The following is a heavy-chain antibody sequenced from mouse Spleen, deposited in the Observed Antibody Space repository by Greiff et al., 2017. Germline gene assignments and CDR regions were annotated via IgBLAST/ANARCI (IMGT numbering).Heavy chain of an antibody. CDR1: GFTFSSYA. Sequence: EVHLVESGGGLVKPGGSLKLSCAASGFTFSSYAMSWVRQTPEKRLEWVATISDGGSYTYYPDNVKGRFTISRDNAKNNLYLQMSHLKSEDTAMYYCARNDYYYAMDYWGQGTSVTVSS. V-gene: IGHV5-4*01. J-gene: IGHJ4*01. CDR2: ISDGGSYT. D-gene: IGHD2-4*01. CDR3: ARNDYYYAMDY.